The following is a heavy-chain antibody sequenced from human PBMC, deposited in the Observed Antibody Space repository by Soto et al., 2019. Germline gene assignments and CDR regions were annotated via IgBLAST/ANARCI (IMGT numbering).Heavy chain of an antibody. CDR2: ISAYNGNT. V-gene: IGHV1-18*01. CDR1: GYTFTSYS. J-gene: IGHJ4*02. CDR3: ARDVGYGLIDY. Sequence: QVQLVQSGAEVKKPGASVKVSCKASGYTFTSYSISWVRQAPGQGLEWMGWISAYNGNTDHARKLKGRVTMTTDTSPSTAYMELRSLRSDDTAVYYCARDVGYGLIDYWGQGTLVTVSS. D-gene: IGHD5-18*01.